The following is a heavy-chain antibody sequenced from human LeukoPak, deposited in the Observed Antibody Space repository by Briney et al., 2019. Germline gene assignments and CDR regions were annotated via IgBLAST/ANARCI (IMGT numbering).Heavy chain of an antibody. V-gene: IGHV3-43D*04. D-gene: IGHD5-18*01. Sequence: GGSLRLSCAASGFTFDDYAMHWVRQAPGKGLEWVSLISWDGGSTYYADSVKGRFTISRDNSKNSLYLQMNSLRAEDTALYYCAKPTSTGYGYGLVYWGQGTLVTVSS. CDR1: GFTFDDYA. J-gene: IGHJ4*02. CDR2: ISWDGGST. CDR3: AKPTSTGYGYGLVY.